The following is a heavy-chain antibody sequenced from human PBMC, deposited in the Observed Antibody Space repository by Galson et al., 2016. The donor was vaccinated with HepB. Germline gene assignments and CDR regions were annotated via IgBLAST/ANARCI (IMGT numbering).Heavy chain of an antibody. J-gene: IGHJ2*01. CDR3: AKDRRGPAAGTWYYDL. CDR1: GLTFSSYA. V-gene: IGHV3-23*01. Sequence: SLRLSCAASGLTFSSYAMSWVRQAPGRGLEWVSSITGSGDRTYYSESVKGRFTISRDNSKNTQYLQMGSLRAEDTAVYYCAKDRRGPAAGTWYYDLWGRGTLVTVSS. CDR2: ITGSGDRT. D-gene: IGHD6-13*01.